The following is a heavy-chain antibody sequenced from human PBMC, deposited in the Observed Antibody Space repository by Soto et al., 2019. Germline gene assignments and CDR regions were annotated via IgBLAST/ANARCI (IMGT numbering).Heavy chain of an antibody. V-gene: IGHV4-34*01. CDR3: ARIRWELLRGGFDY. CDR1: GCSFSGYD. D-gene: IGHD1-26*01. J-gene: IGHJ4*02. CDR2: INHSGST. Sequence: KSSETLSLTCAVYGCSFSGYDWSWIRQPPGKGLEWIGEINHSGSTNYNPSLKSRVTISVDTSKNQFSLKLSSVTAADTAVDYRARIRWELLRGGFDYWGQGTMVTVSS.